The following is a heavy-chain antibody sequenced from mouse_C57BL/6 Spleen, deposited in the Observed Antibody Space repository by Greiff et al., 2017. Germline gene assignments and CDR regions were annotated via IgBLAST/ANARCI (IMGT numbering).Heavy chain of an antibody. CDR3: ARSGDSPGYYAKDC. V-gene: IGHV1-58*01. Sequence: VQLMESGAELVRPGSSVKMSCKTSEYTFTSYGITWVRQRPGQGLEWIGSIYIGNGYTEYPEKFKGKVTLSSDTASMTPYMQLSSLTSEDSAIYFCARSGDSPGYYAKDCWGQGTSVTVSS. CDR2: IYIGNGYT. D-gene: IGHD3-1*01. J-gene: IGHJ4*01. CDR1: EYTFTSYG.